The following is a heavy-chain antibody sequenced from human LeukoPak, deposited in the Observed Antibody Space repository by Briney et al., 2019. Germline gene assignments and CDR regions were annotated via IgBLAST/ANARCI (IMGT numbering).Heavy chain of an antibody. Sequence: PSETLSLTCTVSGGSISSGDYYWSWIRQPPGKGLEWIGYIYYSGSTYYNPSLKSRVTISVDTSKNQFSLKLSSVTAADTAVYYCARFDGRYSSSWLFDYWGQGTLVTVSS. V-gene: IGHV4-30-4*08. CDR1: GGSISSGDYY. J-gene: IGHJ4*02. CDR3: ARFDGRYSSSWLFDY. D-gene: IGHD6-13*01. CDR2: IYYSGST.